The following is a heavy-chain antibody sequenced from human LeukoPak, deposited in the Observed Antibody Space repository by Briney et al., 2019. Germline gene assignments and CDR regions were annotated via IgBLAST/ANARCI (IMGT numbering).Heavy chain of an antibody. CDR3: ARAQVGVPTDC. Sequence: GGSLRLSCSASGFTVSYNYMTWVRQAPGKGLEWVSVIYSAGNIYYADSVKGRFAISREIAKNTLYLQMNSLRTEDTAVYYCARAQVGVPTDCWGQGTLVTVSS. CDR2: IYSAGNI. J-gene: IGHJ4*02. CDR1: GFTVSYNY. V-gene: IGHV3-66*01. D-gene: IGHD1-26*01.